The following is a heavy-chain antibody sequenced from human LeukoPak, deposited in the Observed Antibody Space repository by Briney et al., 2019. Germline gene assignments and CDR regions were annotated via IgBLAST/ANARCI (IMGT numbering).Heavy chain of an antibody. D-gene: IGHD2-2*01. CDR3: ARPSGYCSSTSCYYMDV. CDR2: IYYSGST. Sequence: PSETLSLTCTVSGGSISSSSYYWGWIRQPPGKGLEWIGSIYYSGSTYYNPSLKSRVTISVDTSKNQFSLKLSSVTAADTAVYYCARPSGYCSSTSCYYMDVWGKGTTVTVSS. V-gene: IGHV4-39*01. J-gene: IGHJ6*03. CDR1: GGSISSSSYY.